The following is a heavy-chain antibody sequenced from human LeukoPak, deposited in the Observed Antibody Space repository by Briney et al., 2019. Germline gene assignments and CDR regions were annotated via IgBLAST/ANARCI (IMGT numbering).Heavy chain of an antibody. CDR3: ARGRSSSWYYFDY. Sequence: SETLSLTCTVSGGSISSYYWSWIRQPPGKGLEWIGYIYYSGSTNYNPSLKSRGTISVDTSKNQFSLKLSSVTAADTAVYYCARGRSSSWYYFDYWGQGTLVTVSS. CDR2: IYYSGST. CDR1: GGSISSYY. J-gene: IGHJ4*02. D-gene: IGHD6-13*01. V-gene: IGHV4-59*01.